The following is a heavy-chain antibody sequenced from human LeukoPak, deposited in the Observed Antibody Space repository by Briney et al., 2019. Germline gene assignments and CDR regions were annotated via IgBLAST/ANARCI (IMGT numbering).Heavy chain of an antibody. Sequence: SETLSLTCAVYGESFSHYYWNWIRQPPGKGLEWIGEISHSGSTNYNPSLKSRVTISVDTSKNQFSLKLSSVTAADTAVYYCARPGYCSATICSDAFDIWGQGTMVTVSS. CDR2: ISHSGST. CDR3: ARPGYCSATICSDAFDI. D-gene: IGHD2-2*01. V-gene: IGHV4-34*01. J-gene: IGHJ3*02. CDR1: GESFSHYY.